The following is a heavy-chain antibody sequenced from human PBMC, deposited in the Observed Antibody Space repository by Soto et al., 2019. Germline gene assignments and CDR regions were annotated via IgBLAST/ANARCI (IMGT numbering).Heavy chain of an antibody. Sequence: QVQLVESGGGLVKPGGSLRLSCAASGFTFSDYYLSWIRQAPGKGLEWVSYISSSSSYTNYADSVKGRFTISRDNAKNSLYLQMNSLRAEDTAVYYCACHVDIVATIASFDYWGQGTLVTVSS. V-gene: IGHV3-11*05. CDR1: GFTFSDYY. CDR2: ISSSSSYT. J-gene: IGHJ4*02. CDR3: ACHVDIVATIASFDY. D-gene: IGHD5-12*01.